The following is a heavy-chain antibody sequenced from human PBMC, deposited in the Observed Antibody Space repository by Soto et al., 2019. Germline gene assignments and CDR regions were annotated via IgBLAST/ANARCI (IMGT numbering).Heavy chain of an antibody. V-gene: IGHV4-30-2*01. J-gene: IGHJ6*02. CDR3: AATVFGEYSHYALDV. D-gene: IGHD3-3*01. CDR2: IYHTGTT. CDR1: GDSITSVGYS. Sequence: PSETLSLTCAVSGDSITSVGYSWSWIRQPPGKALEWIGYIYHTGTTYYTAALKSRVTISLDRSKNRISLSLNSVTVADTAVYYCAATVFGEYSHYALDVWGQGTTVTVSS.